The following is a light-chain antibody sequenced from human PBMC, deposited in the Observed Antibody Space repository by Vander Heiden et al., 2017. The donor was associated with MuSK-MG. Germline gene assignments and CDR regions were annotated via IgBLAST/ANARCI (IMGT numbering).Light chain of an antibody. CDR3: QQRSNCPQT. V-gene: IGKV3-11*01. Sequence: GERATLSCRASQSVSNFLAWYQQKPGQAPRLLIYDASNRATGIPARFSGSGSGTDFTLTISNLESEDSAIYYCQQRSNCPQTFGQGTKVEIK. J-gene: IGKJ1*01. CDR1: QSVSNF. CDR2: DAS.